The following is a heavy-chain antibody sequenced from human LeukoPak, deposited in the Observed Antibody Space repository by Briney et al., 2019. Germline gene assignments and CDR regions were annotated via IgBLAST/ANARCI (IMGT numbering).Heavy chain of an antibody. J-gene: IGHJ5*02. CDR1: GFTFSSYS. D-gene: IGHD1-26*01. Sequence: GGSLRLSCAASGFTFSSYSMNWVRQAPGKGLEWVSSISSSSSYIYYADSVKGRFTISRDNAKNSLYLQMNSLRAEDTAVYYCARNSGSKNWFDPWGQGTPVTVSS. CDR3: ARNSGSKNWFDP. CDR2: ISSSSSYI. V-gene: IGHV3-21*01.